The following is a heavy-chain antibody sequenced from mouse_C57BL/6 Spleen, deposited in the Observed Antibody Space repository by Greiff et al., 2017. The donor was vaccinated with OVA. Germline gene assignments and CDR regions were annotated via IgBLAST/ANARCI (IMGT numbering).Heavy chain of an antibody. CDR1: GYAFSSSW. J-gene: IGHJ4*01. CDR2: IYPGDGDT. V-gene: IGHV1-82*01. D-gene: IGHD3-2*02. CDR3: ARYSSGYEIYYAMDY. Sequence: QVQLQQSGPELVKPGASVKISCKASGYAFSSSWMNWVKQRPGKGLEWIGRIYPGDGDTNYNGKFKGKATLTADKASSTAYMQLSSLTSEDSAVYCCARYSSGYEIYYAMDYWGQGTSVTVSS.